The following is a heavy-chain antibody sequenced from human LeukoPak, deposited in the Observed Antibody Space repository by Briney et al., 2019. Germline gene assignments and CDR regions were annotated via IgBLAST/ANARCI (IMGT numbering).Heavy chain of an antibody. V-gene: IGHV3-21*04. CDR3: ARGWYGEGAPTDY. D-gene: IGHD6-13*01. J-gene: IGHJ4*02. Sequence: GGSLRLSCAASGFTFSSYSMNWVRQAPGKGLEWVSSISSSSSYIYYADSVKGRFTISRDNAKNSLYLQMNSLRAEDTAVYYCARGWYGEGAPTDYWGQGTLVTVSS. CDR2: ISSSSSYI. CDR1: GFTFSSYS.